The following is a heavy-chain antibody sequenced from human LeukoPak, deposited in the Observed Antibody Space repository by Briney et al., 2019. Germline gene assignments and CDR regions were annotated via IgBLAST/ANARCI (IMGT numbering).Heavy chain of an antibody. J-gene: IGHJ4*02. CDR3: ARDRIKSSSSEIGS. CDR1: GFTFSSYA. D-gene: IGHD6-6*01. V-gene: IGHV3-23*01. CDR2: ISGSGGST. Sequence: PGGSLRLSCAASGFTFSSYAMSWVRQAPGKGLEWVSAISGSGGSTYYADSVKGRFTISRDNSKNTLYLQMNSLRAEDTAVYYCARDRIKSSSSEIGSWGQGTLVTVSS.